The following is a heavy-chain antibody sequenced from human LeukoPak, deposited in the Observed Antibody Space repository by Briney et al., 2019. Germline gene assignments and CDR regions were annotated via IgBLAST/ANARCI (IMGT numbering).Heavy chain of an antibody. CDR1: GFTFSSYS. V-gene: IGHV3-48*04. J-gene: IGHJ4*02. CDR3: ARGYGGYQIDY. CDR2: ISSSGSTI. D-gene: IGHD3-22*01. Sequence: GGSLRLSCAASGFTFSSYSMNWVRQAPGKGLEWVSSISSSGSTIYYADSVKGRFTISRDNAKNSLYLQMNSLRAEDTAVYYCARGYGGYQIDYWGQGTLVTVSS.